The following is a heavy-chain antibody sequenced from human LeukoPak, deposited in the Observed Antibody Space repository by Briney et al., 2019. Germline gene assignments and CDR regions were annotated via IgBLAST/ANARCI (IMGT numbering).Heavy chain of an antibody. Sequence: SETLSLTCTVSGGSISGYYWSWIRQPPGRGLEWIGYIHYSGTTVSSPSLRSRVAMSLDTSKNQLSLKLTSVTTADTAVYCCARMGAIAGASANPDYWGQGTLVSIS. J-gene: IGHJ4*02. CDR3: ARMGAIAGASANPDY. CDR2: IHYSGTT. CDR1: GGSISGYY. D-gene: IGHD4/OR15-4a*01. V-gene: IGHV4-59*01.